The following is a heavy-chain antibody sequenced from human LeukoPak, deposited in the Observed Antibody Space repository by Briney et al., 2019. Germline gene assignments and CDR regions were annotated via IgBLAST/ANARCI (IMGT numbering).Heavy chain of an antibody. Sequence: GASVKVSCKASGYTFTGYYMHWVRQAPGQGLEWMGWINPNSGGTNYAQKFQGRVTMTRDTSISTAYMELSRLRSDDTAVYYCAILLAHYHDSSGYSHWGQGSLVTVSS. CDR2: INPNSGGT. J-gene: IGHJ4*02. V-gene: IGHV1-2*02. CDR1: GYTFTGYY. CDR3: AILLAHYHDSSGYSH. D-gene: IGHD3-22*01.